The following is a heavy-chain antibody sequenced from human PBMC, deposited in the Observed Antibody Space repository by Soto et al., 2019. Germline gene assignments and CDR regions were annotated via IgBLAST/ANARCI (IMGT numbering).Heavy chain of an antibody. CDR2: ISAYNGNT. CDR3: ARNSKRNHPSRFWFDP. CDR1: GYTFTSYG. J-gene: IGHJ5*02. V-gene: IGHV1-18*01. D-gene: IGHD3-22*01. Sequence: VKVSCKASGYTFTSYGISWVRQAPGQGLEWMGWISAYNGNTNYAQKLQGRVTMTTDTSTSTAYMELRSLRSDDTAVYYCARNSKRNHPSRFWFDPWGQGTLVTVSS.